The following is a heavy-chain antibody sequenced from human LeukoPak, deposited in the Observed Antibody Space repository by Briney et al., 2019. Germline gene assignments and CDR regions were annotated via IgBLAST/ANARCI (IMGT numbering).Heavy chain of an antibody. CDR3: AKDEGGFAVPRGDAFDI. V-gene: IGHV3-30*18. D-gene: IGHD3-16*01. J-gene: IGHJ3*02. Sequence: GGSLRPSCAVSGLIFSSYGMHWVRQAPGKGLEWVTVISYDGSNKYYADSVKGRFTISRDNSKSTLYLQMNSLRPEDTAVYYCAKDEGGFAVPRGDAFDIWGQGTTVTVSS. CDR1: GLIFSSYG. CDR2: ISYDGSNK.